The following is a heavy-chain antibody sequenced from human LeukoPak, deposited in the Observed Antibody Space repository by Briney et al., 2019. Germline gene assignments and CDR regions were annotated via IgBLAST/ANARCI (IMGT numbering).Heavy chain of an antibody. CDR1: GFAFSNYA. J-gene: IGHJ3*02. Sequence: PGGSLRLSCAASGFAFSNYAMSWVRQAPGKGLEWVSSLSGGGDSRYYADSVMGRFTISRDNSKNTLYVQMNSLRVEDTAVYYCAKDRRGGSYYAATLDIWGQGTMVTVSS. CDR2: LSGGGDSR. V-gene: IGHV3-23*01. CDR3: AKDRRGGSYYAATLDI. D-gene: IGHD1-26*01.